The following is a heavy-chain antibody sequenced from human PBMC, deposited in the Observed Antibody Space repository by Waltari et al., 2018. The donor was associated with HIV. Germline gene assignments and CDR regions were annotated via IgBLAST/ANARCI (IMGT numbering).Heavy chain of an antibody. V-gene: IGHV1-2*02. CDR1: GYSFTDLF. CDR3: ARGLSSMTTVTTAVF. Sequence: QVQLVHSGAEVKKPGASVTVSCQASGYSFTDLFIHWMRQAPGHGPGWRGWISPNSEHTTFPQRFQGRVTLTMDTSISTAYMELSSLRSDDTAVYYCARGLSSMTTVTTAVFWGQGTLVTVSS. CDR2: ISPNSEHT. D-gene: IGHD4-17*01. J-gene: IGHJ4*02.